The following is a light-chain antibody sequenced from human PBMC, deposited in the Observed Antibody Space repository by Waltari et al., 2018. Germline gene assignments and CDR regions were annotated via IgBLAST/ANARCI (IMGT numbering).Light chain of an antibody. Sequence: QSVLTQAASVSGSPGQSIVISCSGSSSNPGLHYAFWYRQLPGMAPTLLVYRSDQRPSGVPDRFSASKSGTSASLAITGLRSEDEADYFCAAWDDSLSGLVFGGGTKLTVL. CDR1: SSNPGLHY. J-gene: IGLJ2*01. CDR3: AAWDDSLSGLV. CDR2: RSD. V-gene: IGLV1-47*01.